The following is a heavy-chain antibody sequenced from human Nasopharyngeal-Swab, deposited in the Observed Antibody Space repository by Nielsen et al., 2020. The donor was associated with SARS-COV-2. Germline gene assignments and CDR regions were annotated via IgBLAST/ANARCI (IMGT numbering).Heavy chain of an antibody. J-gene: IGHJ4*02. CDR3: ARKKQLVRPFGY. D-gene: IGHD6-13*01. Sequence: ASVKVSCKTSGYTFSDYFLHWVREAPGQGLEWMGRLNPNTGVANYAQKFQGRVTMTRDTSLSTGYMELSSLRSDDTAVYYCARKKQLVRPFGYWGQGTLVTVSS. CDR2: LNPNTGVA. CDR1: GYTFSDYF. V-gene: IGHV1-2*06.